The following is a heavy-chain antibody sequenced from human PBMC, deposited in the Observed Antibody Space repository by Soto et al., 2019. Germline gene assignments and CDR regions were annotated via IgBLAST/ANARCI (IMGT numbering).Heavy chain of an antibody. J-gene: IGHJ4*02. CDR3: ARGDDSSGYYYFDY. D-gene: IGHD3-22*01. V-gene: IGHV1-69*01. CDR2: IIPIFGTA. CDR1: GGTFSSYA. Sequence: QVQLVQSGAEVKKPGSSVKVSCKASGGTFSSYAISWVRQAPGQGLEWMGGIIPIFGTANYAQKFQGRVTITADESTSTAYMELISLRSEDTAVYYCARGDDSSGYYYFDYWGQGTLVTVSS.